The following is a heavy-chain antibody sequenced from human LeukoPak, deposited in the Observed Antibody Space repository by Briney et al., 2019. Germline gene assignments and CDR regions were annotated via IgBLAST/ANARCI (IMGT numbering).Heavy chain of an antibody. CDR3: ATEESYDYVWGSCRYFDY. Sequence: SVKVSCKASGGTFSSYAISWVRQAPGQGLEWMGGIIPIFGTANYAQKFQGRVTITADESTSTAHMELSSLRSEDTAVYYCATEESYDYVWGSCRYFDYWGQGTLVTVSS. V-gene: IGHV1-69*13. D-gene: IGHD3-16*02. J-gene: IGHJ4*02. CDR1: GGTFSSYA. CDR2: IIPIFGTA.